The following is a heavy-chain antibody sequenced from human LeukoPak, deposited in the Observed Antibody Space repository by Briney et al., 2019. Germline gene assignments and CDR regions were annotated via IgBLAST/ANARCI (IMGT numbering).Heavy chain of an antibody. CDR2: ISSSSGYI. J-gene: IGHJ3*02. CDR1: GFTFSNYS. V-gene: IGHV3-21*01. Sequence: PGGSLRLSCVVSGFTFSNYSMNWVRQAPGKGLEWVSSISSSSGYIYYADSVKGRFTISRDNAKNSLYPQMSSLRAEDTAVYYCARDTGWLTAFDIWGQGTMVTVSS. D-gene: IGHD5-24*01. CDR3: ARDTGWLTAFDI.